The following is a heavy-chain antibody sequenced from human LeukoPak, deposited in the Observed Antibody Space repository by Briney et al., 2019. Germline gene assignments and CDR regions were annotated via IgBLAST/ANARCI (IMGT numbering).Heavy chain of an antibody. D-gene: IGHD3-10*01. CDR2: IYSGGST. Sequence: SGGSLRLSCAASGFTVSSSYMCWVRKAPGKGLEWVSVIYSGGSTYYADSVKGRFTISRDNSKNTLYLQMNSLRAEDTAVYYCAAVVRGVPWGQGTLVTVSS. CDR1: GFTVSSSY. J-gene: IGHJ5*02. V-gene: IGHV3-53*01. CDR3: AAVVRGVP.